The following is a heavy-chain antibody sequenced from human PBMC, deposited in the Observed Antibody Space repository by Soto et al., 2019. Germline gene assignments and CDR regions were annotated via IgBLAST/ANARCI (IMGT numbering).Heavy chain of an antibody. J-gene: IGHJ5*02. Sequence: ASVKVSCKASGYTFTGYYMHWVRQAPGQGLEWMGWINPNSGGTNYAQKFQGRVTITRDTSASTAYMELSSLRSEDTAVYYCARGRESYGSYSRWFDPWGQGTLVTVSS. CDR3: ARGRESYGSYSRWFDP. V-gene: IGHV1-2*02. CDR1: GYTFTGYY. CDR2: INPNSGGT. D-gene: IGHD4-17*01.